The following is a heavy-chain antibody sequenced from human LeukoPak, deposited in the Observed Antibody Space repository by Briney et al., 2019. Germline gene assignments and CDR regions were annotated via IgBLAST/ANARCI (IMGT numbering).Heavy chain of an antibody. CDR1: GFRFDDYA. CDR3: SNEGGVYLPFAD. Sequence: GGSLRLSCAASGFRFDDYALHWVRQAPGKGLEWVAVISPDGSNKYYADSVNGRFTISRDNSKSTLYMQMNTLTVEDTAIYHCSNEGGVYLPFADWGQGTRVTVSS. CDR2: ISPDGSNK. V-gene: IGHV3-30*18. D-gene: IGHD2-8*01. J-gene: IGHJ4*02.